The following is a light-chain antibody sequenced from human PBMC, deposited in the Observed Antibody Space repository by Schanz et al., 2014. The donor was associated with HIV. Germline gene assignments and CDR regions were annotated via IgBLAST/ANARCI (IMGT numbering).Light chain of an antibody. Sequence: QSALTQPRSVSGSPGQSVTISCTGTSSDIGAYKSVSWYQQHPGKAPKLMIYDVNSRPSGVSARFSGSKSANTASLTVSGLQAEDEADYYCCSYTTTSTYVFGAGTKLTVL. CDR3: CSYTTTSTYV. CDR2: DVN. J-gene: IGLJ1*01. CDR1: SSDIGAYKS. V-gene: IGLV2-11*01.